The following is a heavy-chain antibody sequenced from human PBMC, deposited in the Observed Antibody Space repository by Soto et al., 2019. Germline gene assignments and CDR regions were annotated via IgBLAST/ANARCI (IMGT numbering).Heavy chain of an antibody. J-gene: IGHJ6*02. V-gene: IGHV3-33*01. Sequence: GGSLRLSCATSGFTFRNYGLHWVRQAPGKGPEWVAFIWYDGNKKDYGDSVKGRFTISRDNSENTLYLEMNSVRREDTGVYYCARDSSSRGYFDYFKHPYGMDVWGQGTTVTVSS. D-gene: IGHD3-9*01. CDR2: IWYDGNKK. CDR3: ARDSSSRGYFDYFKHPYGMDV. CDR1: GFTFRNYG.